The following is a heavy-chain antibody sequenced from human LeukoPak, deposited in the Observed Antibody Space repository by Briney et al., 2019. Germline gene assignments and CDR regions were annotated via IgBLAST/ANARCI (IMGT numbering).Heavy chain of an antibody. CDR1: GYTFTSYD. Sequence: ASVKVSCKASGYTFTSYDINWVRQATGQGLEWMGWMNPNSGNTGYAQKFQGRVTMTRYTSISTAYMELSSLRSEDTAVYYCARVITMVRGVTEFDYWGQGTLVTVSS. CDR3: ARVITMVRGVTEFDY. J-gene: IGHJ4*02. V-gene: IGHV1-8*01. CDR2: MNPNSGNT. D-gene: IGHD3-10*01.